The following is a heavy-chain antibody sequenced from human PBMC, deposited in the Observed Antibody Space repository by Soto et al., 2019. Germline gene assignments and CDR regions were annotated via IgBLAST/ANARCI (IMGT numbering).Heavy chain of an antibody. V-gene: IGHV3-30-3*01. J-gene: IGHJ6*02. CDR2: ISYDGSNK. D-gene: IGHD5-18*01. CDR1: GFTFSSYA. CDR3: ARDPLGGYSYGRV. Sequence: TGGSLRLSCAASGFTFSSYAMHWVRQAPGKGLEWVAVISYDGSNKYYADSVKGRFTISRDNSKNTLYLQMNSLRAEDTAVYYGARDPLGGYSYGRVWGQGTTVTVS.